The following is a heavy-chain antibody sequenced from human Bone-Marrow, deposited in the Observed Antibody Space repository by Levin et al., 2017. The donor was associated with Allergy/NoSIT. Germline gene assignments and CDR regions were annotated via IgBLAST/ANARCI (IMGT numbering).Heavy chain of an antibody. CDR3: AKRDCSGGTCYPDKPYNFDS. V-gene: IGHV3-23*01. Sequence: GGSLRLSCAASGFTFSNYAMSWVRQAPGKGLEWVSAISGSGGGTYYADSVKGRFTVSRDNSKNTLYLQMNSLRVEDTAVYYCAKRDCSGGTCYPDKPYNFDSRGQGTLVTVSS. J-gene: IGHJ4*02. CDR1: GFTFSNYA. CDR2: ISGSGGGT. D-gene: IGHD2-15*01.